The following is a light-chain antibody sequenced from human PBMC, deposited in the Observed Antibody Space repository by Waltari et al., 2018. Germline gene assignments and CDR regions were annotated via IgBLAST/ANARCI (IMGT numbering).Light chain of an antibody. J-gene: IGLJ2*01. CDR2: QAT. CDR3: QAWDRSLVI. Sequence: SYDVTQAPSVSVSPGQTARITCSGDKLGDKFVSWYQQGQGQSPLWVICQATNRPSGFPARLSGSNSGTTATLTISGTQSIDEADYYCQAWDRSLVIFGGGTKLTVL. V-gene: IGLV3-1*01. CDR1: KLGDKF.